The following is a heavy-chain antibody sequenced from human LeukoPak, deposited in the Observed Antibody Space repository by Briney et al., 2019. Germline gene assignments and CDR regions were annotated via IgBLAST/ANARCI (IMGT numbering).Heavy chain of an antibody. CDR2: ISYDGSNK. D-gene: IGHD2-15*01. Sequence: GGSLRLSCAASGFTLSSYGMHWVRQAPGKGLEWVAVISYDGSNKYYADSVKGRFTISRDNSKNTLYLQMNSLRAEDTAVYYCAKDPHPYPPVVVAATRRDYYYYGMDVWGQGTTVTASS. J-gene: IGHJ6*02. CDR1: GFTLSSYG. V-gene: IGHV3-30*18. CDR3: AKDPHPYPPVVVAATRRDYYYYGMDV.